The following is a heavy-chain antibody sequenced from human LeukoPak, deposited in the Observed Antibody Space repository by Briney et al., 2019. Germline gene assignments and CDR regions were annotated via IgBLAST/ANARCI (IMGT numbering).Heavy chain of an antibody. J-gene: IGHJ4*02. CDR3: AKGSSGPYSPYDY. Sequence: PGGSLRLSCEASGFTFSSYWMHWVRQAPGKGLVWVSRIKTDGTNTYYADSVKGRFTISRDNSKNTLYLQMNSLRAEDTAVYYCAKGSSGPYSPYDYWGQGTLVTVSS. CDR1: GFTFSSYW. CDR2: IKTDGTNT. V-gene: IGHV3-74*01. D-gene: IGHD4-11*01.